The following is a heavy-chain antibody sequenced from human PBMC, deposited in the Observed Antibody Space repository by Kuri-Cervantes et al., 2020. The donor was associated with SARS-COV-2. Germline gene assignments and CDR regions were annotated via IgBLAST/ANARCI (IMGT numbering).Heavy chain of an antibody. J-gene: IGHJ4*02. CDR3: ARGVEMATINVPFDY. D-gene: IGHD5-24*01. Sequence: SVKVSCNASGGTFSSYAISWVRQAPGQGLEWMGGIIPIFGTANYAQKFQGRVTITADKSTSTAYMELSSLRSEDTAVYYCARGVEMATINVPFDYWGQGTLVTVSS. CDR2: IIPIFGTA. V-gene: IGHV1-69*06. CDR1: GGTFSSYA.